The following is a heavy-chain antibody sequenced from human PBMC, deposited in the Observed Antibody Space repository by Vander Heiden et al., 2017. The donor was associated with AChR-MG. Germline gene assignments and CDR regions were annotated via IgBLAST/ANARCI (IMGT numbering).Heavy chain of an antibody. Sequence: EVQLVESGGGLVQPGRSLRLSGAASGFTFDDYAMHWVRQAPGKGLEWVSGISWNSGSIGYADSVKGRFTISRDNAKNSLYLQMNSLRAEDTALYYCAAYGDYVYRTLDYWGQGTLVTVSS. V-gene: IGHV3-9*01. CDR3: AAYGDYVYRTLDY. CDR2: ISWNSGSI. J-gene: IGHJ4*02. CDR1: GFTFDDYA. D-gene: IGHD4-17*01.